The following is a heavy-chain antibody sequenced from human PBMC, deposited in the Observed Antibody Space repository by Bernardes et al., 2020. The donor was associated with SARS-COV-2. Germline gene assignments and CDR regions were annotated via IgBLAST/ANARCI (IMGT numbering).Heavy chain of an antibody. D-gene: IGHD3-10*01. CDR2: IIPIFGTA. J-gene: IGHJ5*02. CDR3: ARDLGSGSYYNPGWFDP. CDR1: GGTFSSYA. V-gene: IGHV1-69*13. Sequence: SVKVSCKASGGTFSSYAISWVRQAPGQGLEWMGRIIPIFGTANYAQKFQGRVTITADESTNTAYMELSSLRSEDTAVYYCARDLGSGSYYNPGWFDPWGQGTLVTVSS.